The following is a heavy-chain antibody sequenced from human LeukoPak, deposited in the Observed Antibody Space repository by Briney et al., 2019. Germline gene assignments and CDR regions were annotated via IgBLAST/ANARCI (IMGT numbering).Heavy chain of an antibody. CDR3: VRDAGGPFDS. D-gene: IGHD1-26*01. Sequence: PSETLSLTCTVSGGSISSGDYYWGWVRQPPGKGLEWIGSIYYSGSTYYNPSLKSRVTISVDTSKNQFSLKLTSVTAADTAVYYCVRDAGGPFDSWGQGTLVTVSS. CDR2: IYYSGST. V-gene: IGHV4-39*07. CDR1: GGSISSGDYY. J-gene: IGHJ4*02.